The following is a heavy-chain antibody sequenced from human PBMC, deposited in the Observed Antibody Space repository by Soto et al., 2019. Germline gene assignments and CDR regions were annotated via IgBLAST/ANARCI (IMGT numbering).Heavy chain of an antibody. D-gene: IGHD6-13*01. CDR1: GGNVSSNSAA. J-gene: IGHJ4*02. CDR3: ARAQGMAAAGRDPFDS. V-gene: IGHV6-1*01. Sequence: SQTLSLTCAISGGNVSSNSAAWNWIRKSPSRGLEWLGRTYYRSKWYNDYAVSVKSRITINPDTSKNQFSLQLSRLTSEDTAVYYRARAQGMAAAGRDPFDSWGQGALVTVSS. CDR2: TYYRSKWYN.